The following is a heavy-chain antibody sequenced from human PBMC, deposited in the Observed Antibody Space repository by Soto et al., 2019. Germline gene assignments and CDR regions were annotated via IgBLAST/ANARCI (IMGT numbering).Heavy chain of an antibody. CDR3: EKENSRASLDY. CDR2: ISGSGGST. J-gene: IGHJ4*01. CDR1: GFTFSSYA. V-gene: IGHV3-23*01. Sequence: GGSLRLACAASGFTFSSYAMSWVRQAPGKGLEWGSAISGSGGSTYYADSVKGRFTISRDNSKNTLYLQMNSLTAEDTAVYYCEKENSRASLDYWGHRTLVTVS. D-gene: IGHD6-13*01.